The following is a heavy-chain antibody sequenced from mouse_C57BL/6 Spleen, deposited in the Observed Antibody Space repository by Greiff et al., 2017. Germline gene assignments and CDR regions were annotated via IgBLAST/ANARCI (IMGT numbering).Heavy chain of an antibody. CDR1: GYSITSGYY. CDR3: ARGRGGWYFDV. V-gene: IGHV3-6*01. J-gene: IGHJ1*03. D-gene: IGHD3-3*01. CDR2: ISYYGSN. Sequence: VQLKESGPGLVKPSQSLSLTCSVTGYSITSGYYWNWIRQFPGNKLEWMGYISYYGSNNYNPSLKNRSSITRDTSKNQFFLKLNSVTTEDTATYYCARGRGGWYFDVWGTGTTVTVSS.